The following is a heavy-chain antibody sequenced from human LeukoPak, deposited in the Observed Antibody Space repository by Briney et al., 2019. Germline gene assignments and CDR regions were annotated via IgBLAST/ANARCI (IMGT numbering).Heavy chain of an antibody. J-gene: IGHJ4*02. CDR1: GFMFSSNW. CDR2: IKEDGTET. D-gene: IGHD5-24*01. Sequence: AGGSLRLSCAASGFMFSSNWMCWVRLAPGKGLEWVANIKEDGTETYYVDSVKGRFTISRDNAKNSLYLQMNSLRVEDTAVYYCAKEGRSLQTYWGQGTLVTVSS. CDR3: AKEGRSLQTY. V-gene: IGHV3-7*03.